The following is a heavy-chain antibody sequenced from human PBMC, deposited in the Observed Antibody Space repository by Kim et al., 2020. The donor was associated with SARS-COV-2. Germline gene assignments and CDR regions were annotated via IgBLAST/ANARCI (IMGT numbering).Heavy chain of an antibody. Sequence: GGSLRLSCAASGFTFSDYYMSWIRQAPGKGLEWVSYISSSGSTIYYADSVKGRFTISRDNAKNSLYLQMNSLRAEDTAVYYCATQKEQWRKIDYWGQGTLVTVSS. CDR3: ATQKEQWRKIDY. V-gene: IGHV3-11*01. J-gene: IGHJ4*02. CDR2: ISSSGSTI. D-gene: IGHD6-19*01. CDR1: GFTFSDYY.